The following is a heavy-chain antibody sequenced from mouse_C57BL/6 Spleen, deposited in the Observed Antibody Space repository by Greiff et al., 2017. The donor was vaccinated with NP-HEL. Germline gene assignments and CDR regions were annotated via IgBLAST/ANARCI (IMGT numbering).Heavy chain of an antibody. CDR1: GYTFTSYG. D-gene: IGHD2-5*01. V-gene: IGHV1-81*01. Sequence: VKLVESGAELARPGASVKLSCKASGYTFTSYGISWVKQRTGQGLEWIGEIYPRSGNTYYNEKFKGKATLTADKSSSTAYMELRSLTSEDSAVYFCARGSYSNYHDYWGQGTTLTVSS. CDR2: IYPRSGNT. J-gene: IGHJ2*01. CDR3: ARGSYSNYHDY.